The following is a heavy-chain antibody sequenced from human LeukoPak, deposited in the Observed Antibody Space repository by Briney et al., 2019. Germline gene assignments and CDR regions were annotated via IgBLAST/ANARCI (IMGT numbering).Heavy chain of an antibody. CDR2: INPNSGGT. CDR3: AREGDYVWGSYRRNFDY. V-gene: IGHV1-2*04. Sequence: SVKVSCKASGYTFTGYYMHWVRQAPGQGLEWMGWINPNSGGTNYAQKFQGWVTMTRDTSISTAYMELSRLRSDDTAVYYCAREGDYVWGSYRRNFDYWGQGTLVTVSS. D-gene: IGHD3-16*02. CDR1: GYTFTGYY. J-gene: IGHJ4*02.